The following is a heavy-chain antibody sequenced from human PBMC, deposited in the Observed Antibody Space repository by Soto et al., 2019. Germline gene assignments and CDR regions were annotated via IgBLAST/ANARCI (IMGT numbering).Heavy chain of an antibody. CDR3: ARGTPWLLWGYFDY. V-gene: IGHV4-34*01. Sequence: QVQLQQWGAGLLKPSETLSLTCAVYGGSFSGYYWSWIRQPPGKGLEWIGEINHSGSTNYNPSLNSRVTESVDTSKNQFSLKLSSVTAADTAVYYCARGTPWLLWGYFDYWGQGTLVTVSS. D-gene: IGHD2-2*01. J-gene: IGHJ4*02. CDR2: INHSGST. CDR1: GGSFSGYY.